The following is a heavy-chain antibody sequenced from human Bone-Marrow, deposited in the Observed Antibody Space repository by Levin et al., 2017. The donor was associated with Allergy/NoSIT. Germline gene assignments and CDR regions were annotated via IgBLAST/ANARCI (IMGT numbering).Heavy chain of an antibody. Sequence: SQTLSLTCSVSGGSISPYYWSWLRQPPGKELEWIGFIDYTGSTNFNPSLTSRVTMSVDTSKNQFSLTLTSLIAADTAVYYCAKWRRSNWDNRFDPWGQGTLVTVSS. J-gene: IGHJ5*02. D-gene: IGHD6-13*01. CDR1: GGSISPYY. CDR2: IDYTGST. V-gene: IGHV4-59*01. CDR3: AKWRRSNWDNRFDP.